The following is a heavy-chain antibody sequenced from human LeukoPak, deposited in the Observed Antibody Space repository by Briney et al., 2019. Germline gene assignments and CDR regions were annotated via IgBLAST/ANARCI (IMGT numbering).Heavy chain of an antibody. CDR2: IIPIFGTA. J-gene: IGHJ4*02. V-gene: IGHV1-69*05. CDR3: ARDHENGGYAEDY. D-gene: IGHD4-17*01. Sequence: SVKVSCKASGGTFSSYAISWVRQAPGQGLEWMGGIIPIFGTANYAQKLQGRVTMTTDTSTSTAYMELRSLRSDDTAVYYCARDHENGGYAEDYWGQGTLVTVSS. CDR1: GGTFSSYA.